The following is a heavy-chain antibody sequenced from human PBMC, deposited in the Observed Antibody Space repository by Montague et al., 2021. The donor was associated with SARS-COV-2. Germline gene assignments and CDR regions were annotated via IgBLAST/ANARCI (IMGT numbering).Heavy chain of an antibody. J-gene: IGHJ3*02. D-gene: IGHD4-17*01. CDR3: ARIQATVNAFDI. V-gene: IGHV2-70*11. CDR2: INWDDDK. Sequence: PALVKPTQTLTLTCTFSGFSLSTSGMCVSWIRQPPGKALEWLARINWDDDKYYSTSLKTRLTISKDTSKNQVVLTMTNMDPVDTTTYYCARIQATVNAFDIWGQGTMVTVSS. CDR1: GFSLSTSGMC.